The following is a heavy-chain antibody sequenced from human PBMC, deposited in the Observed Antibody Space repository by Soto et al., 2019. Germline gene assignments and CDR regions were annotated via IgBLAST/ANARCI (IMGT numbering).Heavy chain of an antibody. CDR1: NFTFSYAW. Sequence: GGSLRLSCAASNFTFSYAWMSWVCQAPGKGLEWVGRIKSTAYGGTTDYAAPVKGRVTISRDDSKNTLYLQMNSLRTEDTARYYCTTDDTSGYYFHYWGQGTLVTVSS. D-gene: IGHD3-22*01. V-gene: IGHV3-15*01. J-gene: IGHJ4*02. CDR3: TTDDTSGYYFHY. CDR2: IKSTAYGGTT.